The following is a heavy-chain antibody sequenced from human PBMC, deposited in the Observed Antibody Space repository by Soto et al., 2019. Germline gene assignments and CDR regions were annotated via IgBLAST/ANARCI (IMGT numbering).Heavy chain of an antibody. CDR3: ARGYDYDSGGYLFDY. CDR2: IYYSGST. D-gene: IGHD3-22*01. CDR1: GSRVSSDIYY. V-gene: IGHV4-31*03. Sequence: PSETLSLTGSVSGSRVSSDIYYWTWIRQHPGKGPEWIGHIYYSGSTYYNPSLKSRVSISLYMSKNRFSLKLTSVSAADTAVYYCARGYDYDSGGYLFDYWGRGTLATVSS. J-gene: IGHJ4*02.